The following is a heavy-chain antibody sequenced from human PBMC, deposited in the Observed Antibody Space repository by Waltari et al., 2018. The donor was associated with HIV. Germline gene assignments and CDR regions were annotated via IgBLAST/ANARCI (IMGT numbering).Heavy chain of an antibody. Sequence: EVLLVESGGGWVQRGGSLRVSCGASGFRFSNSWMSGVRQSPGKGLEWVDLINENVSDDYKYYADSVRGRFTISRDNTKNLLYLEMNSLTAEDTAVYYCARADYGDSYDAFDIWGQGTTVTVSA. V-gene: IGHV3-7*01. CDR3: ARADYGDSYDAFDI. D-gene: IGHD4-17*01. CDR2: INENVSDDYK. CDR1: GFRFSNSW. J-gene: IGHJ3*02.